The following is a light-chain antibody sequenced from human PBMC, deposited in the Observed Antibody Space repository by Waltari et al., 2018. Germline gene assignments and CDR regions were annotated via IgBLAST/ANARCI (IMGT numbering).Light chain of an antibody. Sequence: LYSYNNKDYVAWYQQKPGQPPKLLIYWASTRESGVPDRFSGSGSGTDFTLTISSLQAEDVAVYYCQQYYSTPPYTFGQGTKLEIK. CDR3: QQYYSTPPYT. V-gene: IGKV4-1*01. CDR1: LYSYNNKDY. J-gene: IGKJ2*01. CDR2: WAS.